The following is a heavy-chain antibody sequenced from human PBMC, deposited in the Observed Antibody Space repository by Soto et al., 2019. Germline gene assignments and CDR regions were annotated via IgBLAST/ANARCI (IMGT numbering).Heavy chain of an antibody. CDR3: AREIRSWVTSAGREFDY. CDR1: GGSISSGDYY. V-gene: IGHV4-61*08. CDR2: IYYSGST. Sequence: PSETLSLTCTVSGGSISSGDYYWSWIRQPPGKGLEWIGYIYYSGSTNYNPSLKSRVTISVDTSKNQFSLKLSSVTAADTAVYYCAREIRSWVTSAGREFDYWGQGTLVTVSS. D-gene: IGHD6-13*01. J-gene: IGHJ4*02.